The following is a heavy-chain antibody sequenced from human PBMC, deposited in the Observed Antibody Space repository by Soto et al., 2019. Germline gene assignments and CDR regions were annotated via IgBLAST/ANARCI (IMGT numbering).Heavy chain of an antibody. Sequence: PGGSLRLSCAASGFTFSSYGMHWVRQAPGKGLEWVAVISYDGSNKYYADSVKGRFTISRDNSKNTLYLQMNSLRAEDTAVYYCAKDRDQLAWAPLDYWGQGTLVTVSS. CDR2: ISYDGSNK. CDR1: GFTFSSYG. D-gene: IGHD2-2*01. V-gene: IGHV3-30*18. CDR3: AKDRDQLAWAPLDY. J-gene: IGHJ4*02.